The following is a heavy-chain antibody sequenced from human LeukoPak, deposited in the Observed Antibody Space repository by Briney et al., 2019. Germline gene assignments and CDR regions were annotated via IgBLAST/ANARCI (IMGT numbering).Heavy chain of an antibody. Sequence: GGSLRLSCAASGFTFDDYGMSWVRQAPGKGREWVAGIIWIVGSTGYADHVKGRFTISRDNAKNSLYLQMNSLRAEDTALYYCARGPAIFGVVTRDADYWGQGTLVTVSS. CDR2: IIWIVGST. V-gene: IGHV3-20*04. J-gene: IGHJ4*02. CDR1: GFTFDDYG. CDR3: ARGPAIFGVVTRDADY. D-gene: IGHD3-3*01.